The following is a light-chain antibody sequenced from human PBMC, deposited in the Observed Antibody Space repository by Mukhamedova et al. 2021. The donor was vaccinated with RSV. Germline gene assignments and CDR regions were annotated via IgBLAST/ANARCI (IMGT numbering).Light chain of an antibody. CDR2: AAQ. CDR1: QGISNY. V-gene: IGKV1-27*01. J-gene: IGKJ3*01. Sequence: GDRVTITCRASQGISNYLAWYQQTSGKAPKLLIYAAQTLQSGVPSRFSGSGFGTDFTLTISSLQPEDVATYYCQKYDSAITFGPGP. CDR3: QKYDSAIT.